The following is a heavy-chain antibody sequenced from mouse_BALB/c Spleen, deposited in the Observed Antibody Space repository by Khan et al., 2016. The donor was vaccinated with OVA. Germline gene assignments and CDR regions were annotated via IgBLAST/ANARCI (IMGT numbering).Heavy chain of an antibody. CDR2: FIPSTDNT. CDR1: GYTFTTNT. V-gene: IGHV1-4*01. D-gene: IGHD2-14*01. J-gene: IGHJ3*01. Sequence: VQLVESGPDLARPGPSVNMSCKASGYTFTTNTIHWVNQRLGQGLEWFGDFIPSTDNTTYNQKFKDKATLTPDKSSTTAYRYLSSLTSDDTAVYYSAKEGAYYWSDDCFAYWGQGTLVTVSA. CDR3: AKEGAYYWSDDCFAY.